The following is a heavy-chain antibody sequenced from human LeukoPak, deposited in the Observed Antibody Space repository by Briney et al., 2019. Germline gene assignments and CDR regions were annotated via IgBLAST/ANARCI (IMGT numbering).Heavy chain of an antibody. CDR1: GGSFSSYY. CDR2: IYTSGST. D-gene: IGHD3-22*01. V-gene: IGHV4-4*07. Sequence: SETLSLTCAVYGGSFSSYYWSWIRQPAGKGLEWIGRIYTSGSTNYNPSLKSRVTISVDKSKNQFSLKLSSVTAADTAVYYCARDAEFYYYDSSGYRPRGVYFDYWGQGTLVTVSS. J-gene: IGHJ4*02. CDR3: ARDAEFYYYDSSGYRPRGVYFDY.